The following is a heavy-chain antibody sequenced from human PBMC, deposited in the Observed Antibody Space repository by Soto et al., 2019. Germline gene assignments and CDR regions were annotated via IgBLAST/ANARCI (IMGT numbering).Heavy chain of an antibody. D-gene: IGHD5-18*01. CDR2: ISAYNGNT. V-gene: IGHV1-18*01. Sequence: QVQLVQSGAEVKKPGASVKVSCKASGYTFTSYGISWVRQAPGQGLEWMGWISAYNGNTNYAQKLQGRVTMTTDTSTSTAYMELRSLRSGDTAVYYCARGALAIKDYYYGMDVWGQGTTVTVSS. J-gene: IGHJ6*02. CDR3: ARGALAIKDYYYGMDV. CDR1: GYTFTSYG.